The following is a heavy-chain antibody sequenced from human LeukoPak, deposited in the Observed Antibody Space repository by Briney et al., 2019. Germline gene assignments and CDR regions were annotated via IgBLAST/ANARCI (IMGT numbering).Heavy chain of an antibody. D-gene: IGHD2-21*02. CDR2: INPNSGGT. Sequence: GASVKVSCKASGYTFTGYYMHWVRQAPGQGLEWMGRINPNSGGTNYAQKFQGRVTMTRDTSISTAYMELSRLRSDDTAVYYYARSREIVVVTAIFDYWGQGTLVTVSS. CDR1: GYTFTGYY. V-gene: IGHV1-2*06. CDR3: ARSREIVVVTAIFDY. J-gene: IGHJ4*02.